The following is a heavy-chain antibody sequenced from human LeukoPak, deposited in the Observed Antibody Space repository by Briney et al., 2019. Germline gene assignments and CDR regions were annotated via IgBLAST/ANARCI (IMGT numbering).Heavy chain of an antibody. D-gene: IGHD6-6*01. J-gene: IGHJ3*02. V-gene: IGHV1-18*01. CDR1: GYTFTSYG. Sequence: ASVKVSCKASGYTFTSYGISWVRQAPGQGLEWMGWISAYNGNTNYAQKLQGRVTMTTDTSTSTAYMELRSLRSDDTAVYYCARDESIAARRSAFDIWGQGTMVTVSS. CDR3: ARDESIAARRSAFDI. CDR2: ISAYNGNT.